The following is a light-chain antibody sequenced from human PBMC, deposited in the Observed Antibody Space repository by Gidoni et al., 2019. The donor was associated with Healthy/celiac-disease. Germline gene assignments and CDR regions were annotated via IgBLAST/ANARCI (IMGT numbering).Light chain of an antibody. V-gene: IGKV1-39*01. CDR3: QQSYSTPLT. CDR1: QSISSY. CDR2: AAS. Sequence: DIQMTQSPSSLSASVGDRVTITCRASQSISSYLNWYQQKPGKAPKLLIYAASSLQSRVPSRFSGSGSGTDFTLTISSLQPEDFATYYCQQSYSTPLTFGGGTKVENK. J-gene: IGKJ4*01.